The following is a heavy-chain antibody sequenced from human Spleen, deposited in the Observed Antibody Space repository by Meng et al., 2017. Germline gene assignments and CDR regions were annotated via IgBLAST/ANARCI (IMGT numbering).Heavy chain of an antibody. D-gene: IGHD2-2*01. V-gene: IGHV1-18*01. Sequence: QVQLVQAGDEVKTSGAPFKDSRKASGYTFSNYGISWVRQAPGQGLDWMGWINTYSGNTNYAQKLQGRVTMTTDTSSSTVYMELRTLTSDDTAVYYCARTYCSTNSCYSHPIDFWGQGTLVTVSS. J-gene: IGHJ4*02. CDR1: GYTFSNYG. CDR3: ARTYCSTNSCYSHPIDF. CDR2: INTYSGNT.